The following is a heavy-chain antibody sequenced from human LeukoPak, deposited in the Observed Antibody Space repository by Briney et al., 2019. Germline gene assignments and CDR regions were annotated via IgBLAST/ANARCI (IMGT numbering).Heavy chain of an antibody. V-gene: IGHV4-38-2*01. CDR3: ARHRDIVVVPAATIRASPRWLDP. CDR1: GYSISSGYY. J-gene: IGHJ5*02. CDR2: IYHSGST. Sequence: PSETLSLTCAVSGYSISSGYYWGWIRQPPGKGLEWIGSIYHSGSTYYNPSLKSRVTISVDTSKNQFSLKLSSVTAADTAVYYCARHRDIVVVPAATIRASPRWLDPWGQGTLVTVSS. D-gene: IGHD2-2*01.